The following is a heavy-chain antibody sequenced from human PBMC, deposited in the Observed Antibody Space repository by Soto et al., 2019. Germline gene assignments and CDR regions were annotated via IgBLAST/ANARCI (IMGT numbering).Heavy chain of an antibody. CDR3: AGSLGLDSSGYYYYYYYGMDV. CDR2: ISSSSSTI. V-gene: IGHV3-48*02. D-gene: IGHD3-22*01. Sequence: EVQLVESGGGLVQPGGSLRLSCAASGFTFSSYSMNWVRQAPGKGLEWVSYISSSSSTIYYADSVKGRFTISRDNAKNSLYLQMNSLRDEDTAVYYCAGSLGLDSSGYYYYYYYGMDVWGQGTTVTVSS. CDR1: GFTFSSYS. J-gene: IGHJ6*02.